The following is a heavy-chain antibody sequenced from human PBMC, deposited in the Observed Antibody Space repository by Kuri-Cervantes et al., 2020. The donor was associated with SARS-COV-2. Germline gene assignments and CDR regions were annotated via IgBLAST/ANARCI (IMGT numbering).Heavy chain of an antibody. J-gene: IGHJ4*02. Sequence: GSLRLSCAVYGGSFSGYYWSWIRQPPGKGLEWIGEVNHSGSTNYNPSLKSRVTISVDTSKNQFSLKLSSVTAADTAVYYCARGLLYNKYTHFDYWGQGTLVTVSS. V-gene: IGHV4-34*01. CDR1: GGSFSGYY. D-gene: IGHD1-14*01. CDR2: VNHSGST. CDR3: ARGLLYNKYTHFDY.